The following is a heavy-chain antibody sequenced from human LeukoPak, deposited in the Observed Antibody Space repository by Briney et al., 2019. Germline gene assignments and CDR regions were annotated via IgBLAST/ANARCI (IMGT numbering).Heavy chain of an antibody. J-gene: IGHJ3*02. CDR1: GGSISSSSYY. CDR3: ARSYNWKRIGAFDI. D-gene: IGHD1-20*01. CDR2: IYYSGST. Sequence: KPSETLSLTCTVSGGSISSSSYYWGWIRQPPGKGLEWIGSIYYSGSTYYNPSLKSRVTISVDTSKNQFSLKLSSVTAAADTAVYYCARSYNWKRIGAFDIWGQGTMVTVSS. V-gene: IGHV4-39*07.